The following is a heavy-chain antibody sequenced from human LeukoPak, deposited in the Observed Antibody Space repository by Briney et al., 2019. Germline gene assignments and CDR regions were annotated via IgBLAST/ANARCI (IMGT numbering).Heavy chain of an antibody. Sequence: GGSLRLSCAASGFTFSSYGMHWVRQAPGKGLEWVAFIRYDGSNKYYADSVKGRFTISRDNSKNTLYLQINSLRAEDTAVYYCAKEGYSDYGSGPSYYYYYYYMDVWGKGTTVTISS. D-gene: IGHD3-10*01. V-gene: IGHV3-30*02. CDR1: GFTFSSYG. J-gene: IGHJ6*03. CDR2: IRYDGSNK. CDR3: AKEGYSDYGSGPSYYYYYYYMDV.